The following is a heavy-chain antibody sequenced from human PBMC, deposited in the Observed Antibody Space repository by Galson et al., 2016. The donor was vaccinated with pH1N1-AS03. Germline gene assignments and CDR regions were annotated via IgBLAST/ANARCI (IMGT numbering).Heavy chain of an antibody. CDR1: GFRFIDYW. CDR2: IDQDGSEE. D-gene: IGHD3-10*01. CDR3: TSGMVELDY. J-gene: IGHJ4*02. Sequence: SLRPSCAASGFRFIDYWMTWVRQAPGKGLEWVANIDQDGSEEYYMDSVEGRFTISRDNAKNSLSLQMNSLRSEDTAVYYCTSGMVELDYWGQGTLVTVSS. V-gene: IGHV3-7*01.